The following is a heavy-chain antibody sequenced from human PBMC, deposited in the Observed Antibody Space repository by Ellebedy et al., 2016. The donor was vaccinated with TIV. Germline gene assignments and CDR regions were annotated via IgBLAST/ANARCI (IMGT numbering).Heavy chain of an antibody. CDR1: GGSINNYY. V-gene: IGHV4-59*01. D-gene: IGHD6-19*01. CDR2: IYYSGST. Sequence: SETLSLTCTVSGGSINNYYWSRIRQPPGKGLEWIGYIYYSGSTSYNPSLKSRVTISVDTSKNQFSLKLSSVTAADTAVYYCARGPRGSGWYGDYWGQGTLVTVSS. CDR3: ARGPRGSGWYGDY. J-gene: IGHJ4*02.